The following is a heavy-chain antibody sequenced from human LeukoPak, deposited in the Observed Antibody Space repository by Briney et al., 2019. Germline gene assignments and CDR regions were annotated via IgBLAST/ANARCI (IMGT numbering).Heavy chain of an antibody. CDR1: GFTFSSYA. D-gene: IGHD1-26*01. CDR3: ARVNRELGYY. J-gene: IGHJ4*02. V-gene: IGHV4-30-2*01. CDR2: IYHSGST. Sequence: LRLSCAASGFTFSSYAMSWIRQPPGKGLEWIGYIYHSGSTYYNPSLKSRVTISVDRSKNQFSLKLSSVTAADTAVYYCARVNRELGYYWGQGTLVTVSS.